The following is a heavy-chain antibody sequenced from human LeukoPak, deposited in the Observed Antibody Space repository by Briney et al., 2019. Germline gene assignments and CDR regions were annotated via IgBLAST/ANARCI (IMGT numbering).Heavy chain of an antibody. V-gene: IGHV4-39*01. CDR3: ASSLRGYSYGYYFDY. J-gene: IGHJ4*02. CDR1: GGSITSSSYY. CDR2: IYYSGST. D-gene: IGHD5-18*01. Sequence: SETLSLTCTVSGGSITSSSYYWGWIRQPPGKGLEWIGSIYYSGSTYYNPSLKSRVTISVDTSKNQFSLKLSSVTAADTAVYYCASSLRGYSYGYYFDYWGQGTLVTVSS.